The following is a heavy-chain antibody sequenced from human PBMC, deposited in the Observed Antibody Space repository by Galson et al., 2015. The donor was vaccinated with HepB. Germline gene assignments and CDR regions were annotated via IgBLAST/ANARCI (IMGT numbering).Heavy chain of an antibody. Sequence: SVKVSCKASGYNFIGYYIQWVRQVPGQGLEWMGWINPDTGGTKYAQNFEDRVSVSTDTSINTAYMELSRLKIDDTAVYYCARAPFGSGSSGYYYMDVWGKGTAVTVAS. CDR2: INPDTGGT. D-gene: IGHD3-10*01. J-gene: IGHJ6*03. CDR1: GYNFIGYY. V-gene: IGHV1-2*02. CDR3: ARAPFGSGSSGYYYMDV.